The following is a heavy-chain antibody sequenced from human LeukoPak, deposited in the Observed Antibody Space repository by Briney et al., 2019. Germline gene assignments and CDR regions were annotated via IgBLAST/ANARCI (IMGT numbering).Heavy chain of an antibody. V-gene: IGHV4-59*01. CDR2: IYYSGST. CDR3: ARVGGYYGSGSYYNY. Sequence: SETLSLTCTVSGGSISSYYWSWIRQPPGKGLEWIGYIYYSGSTNYNPSLKSRVTISVDTSKNQFSLKLSSVTAVDTAVYYCARVGGYYGSGSYYNYWGQGTLVTASS. CDR1: GGSISSYY. D-gene: IGHD3-10*01. J-gene: IGHJ4*02.